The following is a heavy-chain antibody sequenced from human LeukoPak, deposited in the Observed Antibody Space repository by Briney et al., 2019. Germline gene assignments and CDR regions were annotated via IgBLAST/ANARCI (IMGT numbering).Heavy chain of an antibody. CDR1: GFTVSSNY. D-gene: IGHD6-6*01. J-gene: IGHJ6*03. V-gene: IGHV3-53*01. CDR3: ARDRGIAARGYYYYYMDV. Sequence: GGSLRLSCAASGFTVSSNYMSWVRQAPGKGLAWVSVIYSGGSTYYADSVTGGFTISRDNSKNTLYLQMNSLRAEDTAVYYCARDRGIAARGYYYYYMDVWGKGTTVTVSS. CDR2: IYSGGST.